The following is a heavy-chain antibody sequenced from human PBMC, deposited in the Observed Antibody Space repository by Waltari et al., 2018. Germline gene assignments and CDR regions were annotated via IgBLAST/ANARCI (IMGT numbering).Heavy chain of an antibody. J-gene: IGHJ4*02. V-gene: IGHV3-53*01. CDR2: IYYNEMT. Sequence: EVQLVESGGGLIQPGGSLRLSCAASGFTVSNNYVSWVRQAPGTGLECVSSIYYNEMTDYADSVKGRFTISGDTAKNTLFLQRNSLRAEDTAVYYCATRVVVPGVPGMADYWGQGTLVTVSS. CDR1: GFTVSNNY. D-gene: IGHD2-2*01. CDR3: ATRVVVPGVPGMADY.